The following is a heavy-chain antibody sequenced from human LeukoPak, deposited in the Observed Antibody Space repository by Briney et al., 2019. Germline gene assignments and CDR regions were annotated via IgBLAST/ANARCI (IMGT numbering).Heavy chain of an antibody. V-gene: IGHV3-7*03. CDR1: GFTLSSYW. CDR2: IKEDGSEK. Sequence: SGGSLRLSCAASGFTLSSYWMSWVRQAPGKGLERVANIKEDGSEKYYVDSVKGRFTISRDNAKNSLYLHMNSLTAEDTAMYYCARDWVAGVPFDAFDIWGQGTMVSVSS. CDR3: ARDWVAGVPFDAFDI. D-gene: IGHD3-10*01. J-gene: IGHJ3*02.